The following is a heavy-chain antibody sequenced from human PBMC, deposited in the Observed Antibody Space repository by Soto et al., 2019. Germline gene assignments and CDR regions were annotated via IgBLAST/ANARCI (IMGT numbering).Heavy chain of an antibody. Sequence: QVQLVQSGAEVKKPGASVKVSCKASGYTFTSYYMHWVRQAPGQGLEWMGIINPSGGSTSYAQKFQGRVTMTRDTSTSTVYMELSSLRSEDTAVYYCARDEEYYYDSSGYSPGAFDIWGQGTMVTVSS. CDR1: GYTFTSYY. D-gene: IGHD3-22*01. J-gene: IGHJ3*02. CDR2: INPSGGST. CDR3: ARDEEYYYDSSGYSPGAFDI. V-gene: IGHV1-46*01.